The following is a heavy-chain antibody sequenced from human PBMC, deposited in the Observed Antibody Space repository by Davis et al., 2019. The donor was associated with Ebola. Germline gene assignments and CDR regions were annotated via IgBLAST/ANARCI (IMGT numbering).Heavy chain of an antibody. V-gene: IGHV3-30-3*01. CDR1: GFTFSSYA. J-gene: IGHJ4*02. D-gene: IGHD1-26*01. CDR2: ISYDGSNK. CDR3: ARAVGGSGSPLIDY. Sequence: GESLKISCAAPGFTFSSYAMHWVRQAPGKGLEWVAVISYDGSNKYYADSVKGRFTISRDNSKNTLYLQMNSLRAGDTAVYYCARAVGGSGSPLIDYWGQGTLVTVSS.